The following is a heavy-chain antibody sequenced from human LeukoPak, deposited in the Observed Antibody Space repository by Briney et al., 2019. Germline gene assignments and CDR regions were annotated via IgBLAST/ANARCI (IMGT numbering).Heavy chain of an antibody. CDR2: INPNSGGT. CDR3: ARDLTGTILGY. Sequence: ASVKVSCKASGYTFTGYYMHWVRRAPGQGLEWMGWINPNSGGTNYAQKFQGRVTMTRDTSISTAYMELSRLGSDDTAVYYCARDLTGTILGYWGQGTLVTVSS. D-gene: IGHD1-7*01. J-gene: IGHJ4*02. CDR1: GYTFTGYY. V-gene: IGHV1-2*02.